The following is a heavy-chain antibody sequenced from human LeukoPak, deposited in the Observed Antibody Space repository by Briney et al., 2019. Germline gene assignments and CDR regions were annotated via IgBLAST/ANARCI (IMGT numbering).Heavy chain of an antibody. CDR2: ISYDGSNK. Sequence: PGRSLRLSCAASGFTFSSYGMHWVRQAPGKGLEWVAVISYDGSNKYYADSVKGRFTISRDNSKSTLYLQMNSLRAEDTAVYYCAKNLFRDSSGLYFDYWGQGTLVTVSS. CDR1: GFTFSSYG. J-gene: IGHJ4*02. CDR3: AKNLFRDSSGLYFDY. D-gene: IGHD6-19*01. V-gene: IGHV3-30*18.